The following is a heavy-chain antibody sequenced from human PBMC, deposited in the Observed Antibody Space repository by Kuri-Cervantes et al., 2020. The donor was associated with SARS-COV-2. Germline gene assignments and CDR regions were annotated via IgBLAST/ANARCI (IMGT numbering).Heavy chain of an antibody. Sequence: GESLKISCAASGFTVSSNEMSWVRQAPGKGLEWVSSISGGSTYYADSRKGRFTISRDNPKNTLYLQMNSLRAEDTAVYYCARDRGYCSSTSCFFDYWSQGTLVTVSS. CDR3: ARDRGYCSSTSCFFDY. D-gene: IGHD2-2*01. J-gene: IGHJ4*02. CDR1: GFTVSSNE. CDR2: ISGGST. V-gene: IGHV3-38-3*01.